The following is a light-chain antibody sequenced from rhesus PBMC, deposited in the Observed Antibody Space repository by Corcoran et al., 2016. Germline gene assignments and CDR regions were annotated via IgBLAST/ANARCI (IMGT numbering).Light chain of an antibody. CDR1: QGISNK. Sequence: DIQMTQSPSSLSASVGDRVTITCQASQGISNKLAWYQQKPGKVPKLLSYKASTLQSGVPSRFSGSGSGTDFTLTITILQPEDFATYYCLRSYGTPRRFGQGTKVEIE. CDR3: LRSYGTPRR. J-gene: IGKJ1*01. V-gene: IGKV1-25*01. CDR2: KAS.